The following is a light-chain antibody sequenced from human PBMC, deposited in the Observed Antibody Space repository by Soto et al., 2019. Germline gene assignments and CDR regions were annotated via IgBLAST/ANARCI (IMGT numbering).Light chain of an antibody. CDR1: QSISSW. Sequence: DIQMTQSPSTLSASVGDRVTITCRASQSISSWLAWYQQKPGKAPKLLIYKASSLESGVPSRFSGSGSGTEFTLTISSQQPDDFATYYCQQRWTFGQGTKLEIK. CDR2: KAS. J-gene: IGKJ2*02. V-gene: IGKV1-5*03. CDR3: QQRWT.